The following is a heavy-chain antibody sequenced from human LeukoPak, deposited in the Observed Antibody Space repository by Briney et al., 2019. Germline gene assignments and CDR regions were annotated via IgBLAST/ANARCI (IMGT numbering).Heavy chain of an antibody. CDR3: ARDPYNTILYRLAH. CDR2: ISADGQVT. J-gene: IGHJ4*02. V-gene: IGHV3-23*01. D-gene: IGHD3-10*01. Sequence: GGSLRLSCAGSGFAFGTYAMSWVCQAPGMGLEWVSSISADGQVTYHADSVEGRFTVSRDNSKSTLYLQLNSLRAEDTATYYCARDPYNTILYRLAHWGQGTLVTVSS. CDR1: GFAFGTYA.